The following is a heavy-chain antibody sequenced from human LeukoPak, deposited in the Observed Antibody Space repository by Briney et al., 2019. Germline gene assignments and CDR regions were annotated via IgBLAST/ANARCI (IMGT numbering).Heavy chain of an antibody. J-gene: IGHJ6*03. V-gene: IGHV1-2*06. CDR2: MNPNSGGA. CDR1: GYTFTDYY. CDR3: ARPAVAGYYYMDV. Sequence: ASVKVSCKASGYTFTDYYMHWVRQAPGQGLEWMGRMNPNSGGANYAQKFQDRVTMTRDTSINTAYMELSRLRSDDTAVYYCARPAVAGYYYMDVWGKGPTVTVSS. D-gene: IGHD6-19*01.